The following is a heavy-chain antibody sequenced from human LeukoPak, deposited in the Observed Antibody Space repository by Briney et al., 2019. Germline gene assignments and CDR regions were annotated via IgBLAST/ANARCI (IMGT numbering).Heavy chain of an antibody. V-gene: IGHV4-59*01. D-gene: IGHD6-13*01. J-gene: IGHJ3*02. CDR3: ARESVAAAGTKAFDI. CDR1: GSSISTYY. Sequence: TSVTLSLNSTVSGSSISTYYWRWMRQRPGRGLQWIVYLFYSGSTNCNPSLESRVTISLDTSKNQFSLKLTSVTAADTAVYYCARESVAAAGTKAFDIWGQGTMVTVSS. CDR2: LFYSGST.